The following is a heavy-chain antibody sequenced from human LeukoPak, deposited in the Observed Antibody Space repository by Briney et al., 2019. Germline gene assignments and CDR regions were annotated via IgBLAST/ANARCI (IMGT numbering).Heavy chain of an antibody. Sequence: GGSLRLSCAASGFTFSDFYMTWIRQAPGKGLEWVSYIVPSGSTTYYADSVKGRFSISRDNARNLLFLQMNSLRAEDTAVYYCARDLGKEKYFDYWGQGTLVTVSS. CDR1: GFTFSDFY. J-gene: IGHJ4*02. CDR3: ARDLGKEKYFDY. CDR2: IVPSGSTT. V-gene: IGHV3-11*04. D-gene: IGHD4-23*01.